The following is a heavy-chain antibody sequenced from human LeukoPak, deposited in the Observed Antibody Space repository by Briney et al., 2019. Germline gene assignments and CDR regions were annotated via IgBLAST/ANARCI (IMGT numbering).Heavy chain of an antibody. J-gene: IGHJ4*02. CDR3: ARGGDGYRFDY. Sequence: SETLSLTCTVSGGSISSYYWSWIRQPPGKGLEWIGYIYYSGSTNYNPSLKSRVTISVDTSKNQFSLRLSSVTAADTAVYYCARGGDGYRFDYWGQGTLVTVSS. D-gene: IGHD5-24*01. V-gene: IGHV4-59*01. CDR1: GGSISSYY. CDR2: IYYSGST.